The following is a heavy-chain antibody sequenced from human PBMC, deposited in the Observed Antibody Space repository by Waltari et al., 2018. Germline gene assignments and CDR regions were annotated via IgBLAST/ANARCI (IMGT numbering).Heavy chain of an antibody. CDR1: GFTFSSYS. D-gene: IGHD1-26*01. J-gene: IGHJ3*02. Sequence: EVQLVESGGGLVKPGGSLRLSCAASGFTFSSYSMNWVRQAPGKGQEWVSSISSSSYIYYADSVKGRFTISRDNAKNSLYLQMNSLRAEDTAVYYCATLWELGARDAFDIWGQGTMVTVSS. CDR2: ISSSSYI. CDR3: ATLWELGARDAFDI. V-gene: IGHV3-21*01.